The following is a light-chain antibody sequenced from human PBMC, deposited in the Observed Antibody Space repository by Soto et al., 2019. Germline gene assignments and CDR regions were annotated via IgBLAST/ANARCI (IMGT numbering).Light chain of an antibody. CDR3: QQCFSSPRT. CDR1: QSISTF. CDR2: AAS. Sequence: DIQMAQSPSSLSASVGDRVTITSRASQSISTFLNWYQQKPGNAPKSLIYAASNLQRGVPSRFSGSGSGTDFTLTISSLQPEDFATYYCQQCFSSPRTFGQGTKVDIK. J-gene: IGKJ1*01. V-gene: IGKV1-39*01.